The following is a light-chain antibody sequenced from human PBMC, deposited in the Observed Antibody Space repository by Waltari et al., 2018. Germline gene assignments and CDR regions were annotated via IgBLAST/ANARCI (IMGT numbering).Light chain of an antibody. CDR2: SNN. CDR3: AAWDDSLNGVV. Sequence: QSVLTQPPSASGTPGQRVTISCSGSSSNIGSNPVTWYQQLPGAAPKLLVYSNNQRPSGVPDRCSGSKSGTSASLAISGLQSEDEADYYCAAWDDSLNGVVFGGGTKLTVL. CDR1: SSNIGSNP. V-gene: IGLV1-44*01. J-gene: IGLJ2*01.